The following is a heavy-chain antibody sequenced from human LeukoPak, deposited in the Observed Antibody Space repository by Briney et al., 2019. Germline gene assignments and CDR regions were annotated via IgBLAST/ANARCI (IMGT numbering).Heavy chain of an antibody. J-gene: IGHJ6*02. V-gene: IGHV4-30-4*01. Sequence: SQTLSLTCTVSGGSISSGDYYWSWIRQPPGKGLEWIGYIYYSGSTYYNPSLKSRVTISVDTSKNQSSLKLSSVTAADTAVYYCARDGSGYVNYYYYGMDVWGQGTTVTVSS. CDR2: IYYSGST. CDR1: GGSISSGDYY. D-gene: IGHD3-22*01. CDR3: ARDGSGYVNYYYYGMDV.